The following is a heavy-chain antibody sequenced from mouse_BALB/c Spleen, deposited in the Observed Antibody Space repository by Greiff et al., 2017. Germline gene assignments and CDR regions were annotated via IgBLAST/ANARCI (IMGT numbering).Heavy chain of an antibody. CDR2: IYPGDGDT. CDR3: ARDDTGYYYAMDY. V-gene: IGHV1-87*01. D-gene: IGHD1-1*01. J-gene: IGHJ4*01. Sequence: VQLQESGAELARPGASVKLSCKASGYTFTSYWMQWVKQRPGQGLEWIGAIYPGDGDTRYTQKFKGKATLTADKSSSTAYMQLSSLASEDSAVYYCARDDTGYYYAMDYWGQGTSVTVSS. CDR1: GYTFTSYW.